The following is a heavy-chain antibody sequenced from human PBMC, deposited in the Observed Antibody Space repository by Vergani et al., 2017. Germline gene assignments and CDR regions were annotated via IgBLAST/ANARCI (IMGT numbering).Heavy chain of an antibody. D-gene: IGHD5-18*01. CDR3: AREFWPGYSYGSYYYGMDV. V-gene: IGHV1-69*18. J-gene: IGHJ6*02. CDR2: IIPIFGTA. CDR1: GGTFSSYA. Sequence: QVQLVQSGAEVKKPGSSVKVSCKASGGTFSSYAISWVRQAPGQGLEWMGRIIPIFGTANYAQKFQGRVTITADEATSTAYMELSSLRSEDTAVYYCAREFWPGYSYGSYYYGMDVWGQGTTVTVSS.